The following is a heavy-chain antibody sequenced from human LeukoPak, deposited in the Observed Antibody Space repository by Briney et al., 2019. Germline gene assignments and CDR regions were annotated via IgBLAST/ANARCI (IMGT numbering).Heavy chain of an antibody. D-gene: IGHD5-24*01. CDR2: IIPILGIA. CDR1: GGTFSSYA. CDR3: ARDAWGDGYNRAY. V-gene: IGHV1-69*04. J-gene: IGHJ4*02. Sequence: SVKVSCKASGGTFSSYAISWVRQAPGQGLEWMGRIIPILGIANYAQKSQGRVTITADKSTSTAYMELSSLRSEDTAVYYCARDAWGDGYNRAYWGQGTLVTVSS.